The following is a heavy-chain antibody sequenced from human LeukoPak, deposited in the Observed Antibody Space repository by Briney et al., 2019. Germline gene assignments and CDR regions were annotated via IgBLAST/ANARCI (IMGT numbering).Heavy chain of an antibody. V-gene: IGHV4-4*02. CDR3: ARDGDLYYDSSGYYYDAFDI. J-gene: IGHJ3*02. CDR1: GGSISSSNW. Sequence: SETLSLTCAVSGGSISSSNWWSWVRQPPGKGLEWIGEIYHSGSTNYNPSLKSRVTISVDKSKNQFSLKLSSVTAADTAVYYCARDGDLYYDSSGYYYDAFDIWGQGTMVTVSS. CDR2: IYHSGST. D-gene: IGHD3-22*01.